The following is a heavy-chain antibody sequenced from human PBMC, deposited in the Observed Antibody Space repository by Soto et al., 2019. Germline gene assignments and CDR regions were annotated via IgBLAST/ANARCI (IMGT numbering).Heavy chain of an antibody. CDR1: GANCGSHG. CDR3: ARARAVAGTYPFDY. J-gene: IGHJ4*02. D-gene: IGHD6-19*01. V-gene: IGHV3-21*01. Sequence: GGSLRVCCAAAGANCGSHGGHWVCQAQGKGLEWVSSISSSSSYIYYADSVKGRFTISRDNAKNSLYLQMNSLRAEDTAVYYCARARAVAGTYPFDYWGQGTLVTVSS. CDR2: ISSSSSYI.